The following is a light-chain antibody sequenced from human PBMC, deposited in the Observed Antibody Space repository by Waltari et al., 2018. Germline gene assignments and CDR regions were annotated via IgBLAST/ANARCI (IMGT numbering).Light chain of an antibody. CDR2: GAS. Sequence: ELVFTQSPGTLSVPSGERPTPSSRASQSVSSSYLAWYHQKPGQAPRPLIYGASSRATGIPDRFSGSGSGTDFTLTISRLEPEDFAVYYCQQYGSSPPFTFGPGTKVDIK. CDR3: QQYGSSPPFT. J-gene: IGKJ3*01. CDR1: QSVSSSY. V-gene: IGKV3-20*01.